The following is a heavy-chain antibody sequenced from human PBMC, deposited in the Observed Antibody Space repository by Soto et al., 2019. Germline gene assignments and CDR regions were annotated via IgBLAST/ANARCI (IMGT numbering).Heavy chain of an antibody. CDR2: VYYSGST. D-gene: IGHD5-12*01. Sequence: QLQLQESGPGLVKPSETLSLTCTVSGGSISSSSYYWGWIRQPPGKGLEWIGSVYYSGSTYYNPSLKRRVTISVDTSKNQFSLKLSSVTAADTAVYYCARLPVEMASNLGAFIDYWGQGTLVTVSS. J-gene: IGHJ4*02. V-gene: IGHV4-39*01. CDR1: GGSISSSSYY. CDR3: ARLPVEMASNLGAFIDY.